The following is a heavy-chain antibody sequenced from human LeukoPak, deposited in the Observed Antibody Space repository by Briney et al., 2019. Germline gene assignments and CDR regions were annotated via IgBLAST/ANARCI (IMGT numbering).Heavy chain of an antibody. Sequence: GGSLRLSCAASGFTFSSYAMHWVRQAPGKGLEWVAVISYDGSNKYYADSVKGRYTISRDNSKNTLYLQMNSLRAEDTAVYYCARPLLSKWDLWSFDYWGQGTLVTVSS. CDR3: ARPLLSKWDLWSFDY. D-gene: IGHD1-26*01. J-gene: IGHJ4*02. CDR2: ISYDGSNK. V-gene: IGHV3-30-3*01. CDR1: GFTFSSYA.